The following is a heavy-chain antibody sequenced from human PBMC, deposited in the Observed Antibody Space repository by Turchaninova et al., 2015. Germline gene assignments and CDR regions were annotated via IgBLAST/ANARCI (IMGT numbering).Heavy chain of an antibody. J-gene: IGHJ3*02. V-gene: IGHV4-34*01. D-gene: IGHD1-26*01. Sequence: QVQLQQWGAGLLTPSATPSITCAVYGGSFSGYYWSWIRQPPGKGLEWIGEINHSGSTNYNPSLKSRVTISVDTSKNQFSLKLNSVTAADTAVYYCARGGVGATTAFDIWGQGTMVTVSS. CDR1: GGSFSGYY. CDR3: ARGGVGATTAFDI. CDR2: INHSGST.